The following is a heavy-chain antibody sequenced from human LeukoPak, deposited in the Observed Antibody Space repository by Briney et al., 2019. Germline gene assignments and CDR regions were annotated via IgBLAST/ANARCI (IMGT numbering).Heavy chain of an antibody. V-gene: IGHV3-23*01. CDR1: GVTFCSDA. J-gene: IGHJ4*02. Sequence: GGSLRLSCAASGVTFCSDAMSWVRQAPGEGLEWGSAMSGSGGSTYYADSVKGRFTISRDNSKNTLYLQMNSLRAEDTAVYYCAKDHAGGWGQGTLVTVSS. D-gene: IGHD3-10*01. CDR2: MSGSGGST. CDR3: AKDHAGG.